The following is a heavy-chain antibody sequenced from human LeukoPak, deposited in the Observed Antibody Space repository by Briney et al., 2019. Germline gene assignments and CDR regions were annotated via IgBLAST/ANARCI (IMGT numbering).Heavy chain of an antibody. V-gene: IGHV3-43*02. Sequence: GGSLRLSCAASGFTFDDYAMHWVRQAPGKGLEWVSLISGDGGSTYYADSVKGRFTISRDNSKNSLYLQMNSLRTEDTALYYCAKDGGYYGSGSLYYYYGMDVWGRGTTVTVSS. CDR1: GFTFDDYA. J-gene: IGHJ6*02. CDR3: AKDGGYYGSGSLYYYYGMDV. CDR2: ISGDGGST. D-gene: IGHD3-10*01.